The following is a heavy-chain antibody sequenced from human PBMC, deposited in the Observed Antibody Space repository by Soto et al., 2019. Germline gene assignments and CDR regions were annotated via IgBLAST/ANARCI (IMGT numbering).Heavy chain of an antibody. J-gene: IGHJ6*03. D-gene: IGHD4-17*01. CDR2: LYYSGST. Sequence: QVQLQESGPGLVKPSQTLSLTCTVSSGSISSGGYYWSWIRQHPGKGLEWIGNLYYSGSTYYNPYLPSRVTISVNTSKNQLSLKLSSVTAADTAVYYCAREPPTVTTWGGYYYYSIHVWGEGTTITVS. CDR3: AREPPTVTTWGGYYYYSIHV. CDR1: SGSISSGGYY. V-gene: IGHV4-31*03.